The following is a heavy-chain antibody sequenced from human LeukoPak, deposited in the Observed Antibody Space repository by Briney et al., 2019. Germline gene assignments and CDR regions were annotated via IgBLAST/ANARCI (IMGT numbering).Heavy chain of an antibody. CDR2: LQNHGGDI. CDR1: GFTFSNYG. Sequence: GGSLRLSCAASGFTFSNYGMHWVRQAPDKGLEWVAFLQNHGGDIHYADSVEGRFTISRDNSKNTLYLQMNSLRAEDTAVYYCAKGNDYGDYEGAFDIWGQGTMVTVSS. D-gene: IGHD4-17*01. J-gene: IGHJ3*02. V-gene: IGHV3-30*02. CDR3: AKGNDYGDYEGAFDI.